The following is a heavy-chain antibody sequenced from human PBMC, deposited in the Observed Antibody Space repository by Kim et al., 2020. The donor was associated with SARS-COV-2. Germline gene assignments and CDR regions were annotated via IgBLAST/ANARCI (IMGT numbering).Heavy chain of an antibody. D-gene: IGHD3-16*02. CDR2: N. V-gene: IGHV4-39*01. CDR3: ARQVRLRGSFY. Sequence: NYYNPPLKSRVTIPVDPSKNQFSLKLSSVTDADTAVYYCARQVRLRGSFYWGQGTLVTVSS. J-gene: IGHJ4*02.